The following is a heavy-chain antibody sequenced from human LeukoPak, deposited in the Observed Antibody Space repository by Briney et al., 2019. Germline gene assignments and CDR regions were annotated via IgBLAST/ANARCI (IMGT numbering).Heavy chain of an antibody. CDR3: AADPYDYGDYVLGY. CDR2: IVVGSGNT. CDR1: GFTFTSSA. D-gene: IGHD4-17*01. Sequence: GASVKVSCKASGFTFTSSAVQWVRQARGQRLEWIRWIVVGSGNTNDAQKFQERVTITRDMSTSTAYMELSSLRSEDTAVYYCAADPYDYGDYVLGYWGQGTLVTVSS. V-gene: IGHV1-58*01. J-gene: IGHJ4*02.